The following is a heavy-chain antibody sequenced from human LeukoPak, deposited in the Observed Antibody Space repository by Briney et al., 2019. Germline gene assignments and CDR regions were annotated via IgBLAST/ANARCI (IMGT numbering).Heavy chain of an antibody. CDR2: IYYSGST. CDR3: ARDSWNDVSAFDI. J-gene: IGHJ3*02. Sequence: SETLSLTCTVSGGSISSYYWSWIRQPPGKGLEWIGYIYYSGSTNYNPSLKSRVTISVDTSKNQFSLKLSSVTAADTAVYYCARDSWNDVSAFDIWGQGTMVTVSS. CDR1: GGSISSYY. V-gene: IGHV4-59*12. D-gene: IGHD1-1*01.